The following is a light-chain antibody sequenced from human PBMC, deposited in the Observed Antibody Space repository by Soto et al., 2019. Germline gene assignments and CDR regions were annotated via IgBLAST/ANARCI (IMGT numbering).Light chain of an antibody. CDR1: QDISSW. CDR2: AAS. V-gene: IGKV1-12*01. CDR3: QQTNSFPRT. J-gene: IGKJ1*01. Sequence: DIQMTQSPSSVSASVGDSVTITCRASQDISSWLAWYQQKPGKAPNLLIYAASSLQSGVPSRFSGSGSGTDFTLTLISLQPEDIATYYCQQTNSFPRTFGQGTKVEVK.